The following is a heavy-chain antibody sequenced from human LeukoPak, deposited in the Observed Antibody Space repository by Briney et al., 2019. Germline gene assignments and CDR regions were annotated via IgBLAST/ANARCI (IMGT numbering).Heavy chain of an antibody. CDR2: MSHSGNA. CDR3: VRENDWFGEVD. J-gene: IGHJ4*02. Sequence: SETLSLTCAVSDYSITSGYFWGWIRQPPGKGLEWIGCMSHSGNAYYSPSLKSRVTISLETSTNQVSLRLSSVTAADTAVYYCVRENDWFGEVDWSQGTLVTVSS. V-gene: IGHV4-38-2*02. CDR1: DYSITSGYF. D-gene: IGHD3-10*01.